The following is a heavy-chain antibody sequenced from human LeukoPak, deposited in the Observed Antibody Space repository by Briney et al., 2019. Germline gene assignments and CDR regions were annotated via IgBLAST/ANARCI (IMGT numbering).Heavy chain of an antibody. Sequence: PGGSLRLSCTASGFSFGDYAMNWVRQAPGKGLEWVSYISSSGRTMYYADSVKGRFTISRENAKNSLYLQMNSLRAEDTAVYYCARDSGYSYGAFDPWGQGTLVTVSS. V-gene: IGHV3-48*03. J-gene: IGHJ5*02. D-gene: IGHD5-18*01. CDR2: ISSSGRTM. CDR3: ARDSGYSYGAFDP. CDR1: GFSFGDYA.